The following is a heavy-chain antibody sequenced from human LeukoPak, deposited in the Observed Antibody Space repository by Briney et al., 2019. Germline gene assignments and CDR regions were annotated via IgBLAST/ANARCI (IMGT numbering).Heavy chain of an antibody. D-gene: IGHD3-3*01. Sequence: AGGSLRLSCAASGFTFSSYAMSWVRQAPGKGLEWVSAISGSGGSTYYADSVKGRFTISRDNSKNTLYLQMNSLRAEDTAVYYCAKDLLNDFWSGYSYWGQGTLVTVSS. J-gene: IGHJ4*02. CDR2: ISGSGGST. CDR3: AKDLLNDFWSGYSY. V-gene: IGHV3-23*01. CDR1: GFTFSSYA.